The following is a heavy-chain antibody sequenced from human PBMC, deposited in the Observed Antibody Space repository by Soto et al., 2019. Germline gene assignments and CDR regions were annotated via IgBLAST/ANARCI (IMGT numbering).Heavy chain of an antibody. V-gene: IGHV1-69*01. Sequence: QVQLVQSGAEVKKPGSSVKVSCKASRDAFSKYGFNWVRQAPGQGLEWMGWIIPIFSSTNYAEKFQGRVTITEDEFTSTAYMELRSLRFEDTAVSYCARGETYVGVWGQGTTVTVSS. CDR3: ARGETYVGV. D-gene: IGHD3-10*02. J-gene: IGHJ6*02. CDR2: IIPIFSST. CDR1: RDAFSKYG.